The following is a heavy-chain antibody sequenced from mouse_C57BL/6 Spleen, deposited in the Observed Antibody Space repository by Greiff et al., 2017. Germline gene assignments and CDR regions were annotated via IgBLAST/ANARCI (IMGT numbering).Heavy chain of an antibody. CDR3: ARDDYGSSRGYFDV. CDR1: GFTFSSYA. J-gene: IGHJ1*03. CDR2: ISDGGSYT. V-gene: IGHV5-4*01. D-gene: IGHD1-1*01. Sequence: EVKVVESGGGLVKPGGSLKLSCAASGFTFSSYAMSWVRQTPEKRLEWVATISDGGSYTYYPDNVKGRFTISRDKAKNNLYLQMSHLKSEDTAMYYCARDDYGSSRGYFDVWGTGTTVTVSS.